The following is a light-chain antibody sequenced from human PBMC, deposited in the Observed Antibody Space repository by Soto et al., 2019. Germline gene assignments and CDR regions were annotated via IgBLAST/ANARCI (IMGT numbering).Light chain of an antibody. J-gene: IGLJ1*01. CDR1: SSDVGGYNS. V-gene: IGLV2-11*01. CDR3: CSYAGTYTFV. CDR2: AVT. Sequence: QSALTQPRSVSGSPGQSVTISCTGTSSDVGGYNSVSWYQQHPGKAPKLMIYAVTKRPSGVPARFSGSKSGNTASLTISGLQDEDEAYYYCCSYAGTYTFVFGTGTKLTVL.